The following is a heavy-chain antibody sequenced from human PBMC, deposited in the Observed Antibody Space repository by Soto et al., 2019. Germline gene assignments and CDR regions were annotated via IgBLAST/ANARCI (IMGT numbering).Heavy chain of an antibody. CDR2: SIPILAVA. Sequence: QVQLVQSGAGVKKPGSSVKVSCKASGGSFSSYTISWVRQAPGQGLEWMGRSIPILAVANYAQQFQGRVTITADKATSTAYMELSSLRSEDTEVYYCAKEGDSSGFYGMDVWGQGTTVTASS. J-gene: IGHJ6*02. CDR3: AKEGDSSGFYGMDV. CDR1: GGSFSSYT. V-gene: IGHV1-69*08. D-gene: IGHD6-19*01.